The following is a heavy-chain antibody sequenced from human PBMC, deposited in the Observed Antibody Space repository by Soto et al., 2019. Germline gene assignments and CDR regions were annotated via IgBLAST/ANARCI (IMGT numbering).Heavy chain of an antibody. CDR2: IWYDGSNK. V-gene: IGHV3-33*01. Sequence: QVQLVESGGGVVQPGRSLRLSCAASGFTFSSYGMHWVRQAPGKGLEWVAVIWYDGSNKYYADSVKGRFTISRDNCKNTLYLQMNSLRAEDTAVYYCARDNSSSWYGQTNWFDPWGQGTLVTVSS. J-gene: IGHJ5*02. CDR1: GFTFSSYG. D-gene: IGHD6-13*01. CDR3: ARDNSSSWYGQTNWFDP.